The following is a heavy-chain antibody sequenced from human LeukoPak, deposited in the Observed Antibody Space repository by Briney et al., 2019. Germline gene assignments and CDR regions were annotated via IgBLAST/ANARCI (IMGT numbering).Heavy chain of an antibody. V-gene: IGHV3-9*01. CDR1: GFTFDDYA. CDR2: TSWNSGNI. D-gene: IGHD3-10*01. Sequence: GGSLRLSCAASGFTFDDYAMHWVRQAPGKGLEWVSGTSWNSGNIGYADSVKGRFTISRDNAKNSLYLQMNSLRAEDTALYYCAKDSFWSYYGSGSHFDYWGQGTLVTVSS. J-gene: IGHJ4*02. CDR3: AKDSFWSYYGSGSHFDY.